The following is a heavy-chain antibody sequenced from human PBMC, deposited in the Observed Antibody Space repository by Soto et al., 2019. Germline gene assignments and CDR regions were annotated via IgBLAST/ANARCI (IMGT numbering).Heavy chain of an antibody. Sequence: GGSLRLSCTASGFTFGDYAMSWFRQAPGKGLEWVGFIRSKAYSGTAEYAASVKGRFTISRDDSNSITYLQMNSLKTEDTAVYYCTRACSSTCYNAFDVWGQGTMVTVS. CDR3: TRACSSTCYNAFDV. CDR2: IRSKAYSGTA. V-gene: IGHV3-49*03. D-gene: IGHD2-2*02. J-gene: IGHJ3*01. CDR1: GFTFGDYA.